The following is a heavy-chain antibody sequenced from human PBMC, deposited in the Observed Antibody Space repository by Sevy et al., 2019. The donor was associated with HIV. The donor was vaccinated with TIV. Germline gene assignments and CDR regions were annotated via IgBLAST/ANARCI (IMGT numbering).Heavy chain of an antibody. D-gene: IGHD3-3*01. Sequence: ASVKVSCKASGYSFTGYFMHWVRQAPGQGLEWMGRINPIRGATDDSQKFQGRVTMTRDTSISTAYLEVSRLRSDDTAVYYCARAPTDVWMEGMDVWGQGTAVTVSS. J-gene: IGHJ6*02. V-gene: IGHV1-2*06. CDR3: ARAPTDVWMEGMDV. CDR2: INPIRGAT. CDR1: GYSFTGYF.